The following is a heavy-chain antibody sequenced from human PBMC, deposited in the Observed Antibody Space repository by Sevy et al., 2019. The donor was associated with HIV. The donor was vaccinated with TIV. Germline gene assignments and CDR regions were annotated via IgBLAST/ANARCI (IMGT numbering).Heavy chain of an antibody. Sequence: SETLSLTCTVSGGSVSSGSYYWSWIRQPPGKGLEWIGYIYYSGSTNYNPSLKSRVTISVDTSKNQFSLKLSSVTAADTAVYYCPRGYSSSWYYFDYRGQGTLVTVSS. CDR1: GGSVSSGSYY. D-gene: IGHD6-13*01. V-gene: IGHV4-61*01. CDR2: IYYSGST. CDR3: PRGYSSSWYYFDY. J-gene: IGHJ4*02.